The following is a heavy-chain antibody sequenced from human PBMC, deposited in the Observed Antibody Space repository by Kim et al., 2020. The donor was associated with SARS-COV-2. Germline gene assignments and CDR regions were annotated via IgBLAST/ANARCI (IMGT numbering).Heavy chain of an antibody. V-gene: IGHV3-23*01. D-gene: IGHD1-26*01. CDR3: AKVVGASQGDY. J-gene: IGHJ4*02. Sequence: GGSLRLSCSVSGFTFSSYAMSWVRQAPGKGLEWVSAIDSSGRVNYADSVKGRFTISRDNSKNTLYLKMNSLRVEDTAIYYCAKVVGASQGDYWGQGTLVT. CDR2: IDSSGRV. CDR1: GFTFSSYA.